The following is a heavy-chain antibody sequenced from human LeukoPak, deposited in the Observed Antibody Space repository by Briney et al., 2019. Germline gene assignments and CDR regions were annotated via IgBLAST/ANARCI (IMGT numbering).Heavy chain of an antibody. D-gene: IGHD5-18*01. Sequence: GGTLRLSCAASGFTFSSYGMSWVRQAPGKGLEWVSAISGSGGSTYYADSVKGRFTISRDNSKNTLYLQMNSLRAEDTAVYYCAKDRRGYSYGYVGYWGQGTLVTVSS. CDR1: GFTFSSYG. CDR2: ISGSGGST. J-gene: IGHJ4*02. CDR3: AKDRRGYSYGYVGY. V-gene: IGHV3-23*01.